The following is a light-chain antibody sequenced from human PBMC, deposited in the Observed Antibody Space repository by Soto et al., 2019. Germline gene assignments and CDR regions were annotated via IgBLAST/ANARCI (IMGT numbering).Light chain of an antibody. Sequence: QSVLTQSPSVSAAPGQTVTISCSGTSSNIGNNYVSWYQLLPETAPKLLIYDNIKRPSGIPDRCSGSKSGTSATLVITGLQTGDEADYYCGTWESSRNWVFGGGTQLTVL. CDR2: DNI. J-gene: IGLJ3*02. CDR3: GTWESSRNWV. CDR1: SSNIGNNY. V-gene: IGLV1-51*01.